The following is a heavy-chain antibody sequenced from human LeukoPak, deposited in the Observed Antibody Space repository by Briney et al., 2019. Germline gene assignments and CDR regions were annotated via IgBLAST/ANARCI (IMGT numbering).Heavy chain of an antibody. J-gene: IGHJ4*02. CDR2: ISSSSSYI. CDR3: ARDSPYCGITSCYPQQDFDY. D-gene: IGHD2-2*01. CDR1: GFTLSSSS. Sequence: GGSLRLSSAASGFTLSSSSRNWVRQAPGKGLEWVSSISSSSSYIYYADSVKGRFTISRDNAKNSLYLQMNSLRAEDTAVYYCARDSPYCGITSCYPQQDFDYWGQGTLVTVSS. V-gene: IGHV3-21*01.